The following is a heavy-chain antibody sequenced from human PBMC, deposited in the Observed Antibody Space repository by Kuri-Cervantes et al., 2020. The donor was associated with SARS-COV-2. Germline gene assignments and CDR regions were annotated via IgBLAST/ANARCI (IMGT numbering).Heavy chain of an antibody. CDR3: ARKVSDRPGISDI. V-gene: IGHV4-39*01. D-gene: IGHD3-10*01. CDR1: GGSISSSSYY. Sequence: ESLKISCTVSGGSISSSSYYWGWIRQPPGKGLEWIGSIYYSGSTYYNPSLKSRVTISVDTSKNQFSLKLSSVTAADTAVYYCARKVSDRPGISDIWGQGTMVTVSS. CDR2: IYYSGST. J-gene: IGHJ3*02.